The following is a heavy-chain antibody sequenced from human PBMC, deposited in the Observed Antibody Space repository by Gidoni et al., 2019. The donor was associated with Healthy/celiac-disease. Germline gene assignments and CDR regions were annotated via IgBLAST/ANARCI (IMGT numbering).Heavy chain of an antibody. D-gene: IGHD3-3*01. CDR1: GFTFSSYA. V-gene: IGHV3-23*01. Sequence: EVQLLESGGGLVQPGGSLRLSCAASGFTFSSYAMSWVRQAPGKGLEWVSAISGSGGSTYYADSVKGRFTISRDNSKNTLYLQMNSLRAEDTAVYYCAKDSYDFGIFGVAPCDYWGQGTLVTVSS. J-gene: IGHJ4*02. CDR2: ISGSGGST. CDR3: AKDSYDFGIFGVAPCDY.